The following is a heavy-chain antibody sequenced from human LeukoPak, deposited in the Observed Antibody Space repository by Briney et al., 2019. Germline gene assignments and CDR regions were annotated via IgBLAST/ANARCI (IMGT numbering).Heavy chain of an antibody. CDR3: AKDPGDSSGYYFGAHFDY. Sequence: PGGSLRLSCAASGFTFSSYAMSWVRQAPGKGREWVSAISGSGGSTYYADSVKGRFTISRDNSKNTLYLQMNSLRAEDTAVYYCAKDPGDSSGYYFGAHFDYWGQGTLVTVSS. CDR2: ISGSGGST. J-gene: IGHJ4*02. D-gene: IGHD3-22*01. V-gene: IGHV3-23*01. CDR1: GFTFSSYA.